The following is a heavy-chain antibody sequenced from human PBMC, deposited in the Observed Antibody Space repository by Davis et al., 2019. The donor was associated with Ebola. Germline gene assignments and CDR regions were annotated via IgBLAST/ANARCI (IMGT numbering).Heavy chain of an antibody. V-gene: IGHV4-59*01. CDR3: AKSGLSFGVVKYHYGMDV. D-gene: IGHD3-3*01. Sequence: MPSETLSLTCNVSGGSISTYYWSWIRQPPGKGLEWIGYIHYTGSTNYNPSLKSRVTMSIETSKNGIFLRLSSVTAADTAVYYCAKSGLSFGVVKYHYGMDVWGKGTTVTVSS. J-gene: IGHJ6*04. CDR1: GGSISTYY. CDR2: IHYTGST.